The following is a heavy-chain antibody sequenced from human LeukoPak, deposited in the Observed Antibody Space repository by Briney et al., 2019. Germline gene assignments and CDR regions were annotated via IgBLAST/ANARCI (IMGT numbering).Heavy chain of an antibody. D-gene: IGHD1-1*01. J-gene: IGHJ4*02. CDR2: IFLGETT. CDR1: GGSFSGYY. Sequence: SETLSLTCAVYGGSFSGYYWGWIRQPPGQGLEWIASIFLGETTYYKPSLKSRLSISVDTSKNQLSLKLSSVTAADTAVYYCASNWSDFDFWGRGTLVTVSS. CDR3: ASNWSDFDF. V-gene: IGHV4-34*12.